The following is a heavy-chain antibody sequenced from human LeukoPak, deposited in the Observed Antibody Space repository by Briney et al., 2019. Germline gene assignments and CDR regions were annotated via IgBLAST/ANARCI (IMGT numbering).Heavy chain of an antibody. J-gene: IGHJ4*02. Sequence: SSETLSLTCAIYGGSFSGYSWTWIRQPPGKGLEWIGEFIHSGFPVYDPSLGGRVTISIEASKNQFSLKLNSVTAADTADYYCASPRLLYGSGRTLVWGPGTLVTVSS. CDR2: FIHSGFP. CDR3: ASPRLLYGSGRTLV. V-gene: IGHV4-34*12. D-gene: IGHD3-10*01. CDR1: GGSFSGYS.